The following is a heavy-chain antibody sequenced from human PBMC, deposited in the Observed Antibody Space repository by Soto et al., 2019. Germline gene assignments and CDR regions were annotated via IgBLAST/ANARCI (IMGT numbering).Heavy chain of an antibody. V-gene: IGHV1-69*13. D-gene: IGHD2-15*01. Sequence: ASVKVSCKASGCTFSSYAISWVRQAPGQGLEWMGGIIPIFGTANYAQKFQGRVTITADESTSTAYMELSSLRSEDTAVYYCARDSGYCSGGSCYSSLDYWGQGTLDTVSS. J-gene: IGHJ4*02. CDR1: GCTFSSYA. CDR2: IIPIFGTA. CDR3: ARDSGYCSGGSCYSSLDY.